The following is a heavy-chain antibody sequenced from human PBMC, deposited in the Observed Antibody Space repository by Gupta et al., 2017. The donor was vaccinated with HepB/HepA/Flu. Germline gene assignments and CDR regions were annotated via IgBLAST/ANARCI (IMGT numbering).Heavy chain of an antibody. D-gene: IGHD1-26*01. CDR2: ISKDASDQ. CDR3: AKGNSGTPYGAWDM. CDR1: GVTFSRYG. Sequence: QVQLVESGGGVVQPGTSLRLSCAASGVTFSRYGMDWVRQAPGKGLEWVAVISKDASDQKYADSVKGRFTISRDNSKNTLFLQMNXLXAEDTAXYYCAKGNSGTPYGAWDMWGQGTMVTVSS. V-gene: IGHV3-30*18. J-gene: IGHJ3*02.